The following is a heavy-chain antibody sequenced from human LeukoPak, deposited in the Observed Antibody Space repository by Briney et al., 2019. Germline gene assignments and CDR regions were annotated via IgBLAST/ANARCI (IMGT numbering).Heavy chain of an antibody. CDR3: AKVPYSDYGSGRPPFMDV. Sequence: GGSLRLSCAASGFTFSSYAMSWVRQAPGKGLEWVSTLSNTGIAAYYADSVKGRFTISRDNYENTLFPQMNYLRAEDTAIYYCAKVPYSDYGSGRPPFMDVWGQGTTVAVSS. D-gene: IGHD3-10*01. V-gene: IGHV3-23*01. CDR1: GFTFSSYA. J-gene: IGHJ6*02. CDR2: LSNTGIAA.